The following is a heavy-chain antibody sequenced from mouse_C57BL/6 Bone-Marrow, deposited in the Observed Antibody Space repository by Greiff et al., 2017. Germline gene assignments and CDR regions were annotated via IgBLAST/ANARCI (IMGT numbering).Heavy chain of an antibody. CDR1: GFTFSSYT. CDR2: ISGGGGNT. J-gene: IGHJ3*01. V-gene: IGHV5-9*04. Sequence: EVQLVESGGGLVKPGGSLKLSCAASGFTFSSYTMSWVRQTPEKRLEWVATISGGGGNTYYPDSVKGRFTISRDNAKNTLYLQMSSLRSEDTAMYYCARPWVGAYWGQGTLVTVSA. CDR3: ARPWVGAY. D-gene: IGHD1-1*01.